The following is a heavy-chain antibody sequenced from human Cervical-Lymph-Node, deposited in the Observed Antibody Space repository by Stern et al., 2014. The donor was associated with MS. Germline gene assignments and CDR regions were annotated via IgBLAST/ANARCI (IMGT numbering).Heavy chain of an antibody. CDR2: IVVGSGNT. CDR1: GFTFTSSA. Sequence: QMQLVQSGPEVKKPGTSVKVSCKASGFTFTSSAVQWVRQARGQRLEGIGWIVVGSGNTNYAQKFQERVTITRDMSTSTAYMELSSLRSEDTAVYYCAANGDSTQGAYYYGMDVWGQGTTVTVSS. V-gene: IGHV1-58*01. CDR3: AANGDSTQGAYYYGMDV. J-gene: IGHJ6*02. D-gene: IGHD2-2*01.